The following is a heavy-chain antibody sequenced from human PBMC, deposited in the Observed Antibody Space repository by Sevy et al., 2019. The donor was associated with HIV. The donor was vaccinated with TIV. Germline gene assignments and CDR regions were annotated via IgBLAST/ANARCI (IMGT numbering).Heavy chain of an antibody. J-gene: IGHJ6*02. CDR1: GFTFNFYG. Sequence: GGSLRLSCAASGFTFNFYGTHWVRQAPGKGLEWVALISYDGNLKYYADSAKGRFTISRDNSKNTLYLQMNSLRPEDTAVYYCVKAPNDYDNSGWAGLEVWGQGTTVTVSS. D-gene: IGHD3-22*01. CDR2: ISYDGNLK. V-gene: IGHV3-30*18. CDR3: VKAPNDYDNSGWAGLEV.